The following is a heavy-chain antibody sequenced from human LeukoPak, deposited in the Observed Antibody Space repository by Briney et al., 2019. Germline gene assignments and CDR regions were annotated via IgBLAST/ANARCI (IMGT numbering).Heavy chain of an antibody. CDR2: IYYSVTT. Sequence: SETLSLTCTVSGGSISSYYWSWIRQPPGKGLEWIGYIYYSVTTNYSPSLKSRVTISADTSKNQFSLKLSSVTAADTAVYYCARERGYCSGGSCYEKRYYFDYWGQGTLVTVSS. CDR1: GGSISSYY. D-gene: IGHD2-15*01. CDR3: ARERGYCSGGSCYEKRYYFDY. V-gene: IGHV4-59*01. J-gene: IGHJ4*02.